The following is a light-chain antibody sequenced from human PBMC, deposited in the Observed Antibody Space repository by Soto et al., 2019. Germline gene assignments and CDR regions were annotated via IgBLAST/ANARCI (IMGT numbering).Light chain of an antibody. J-gene: IGLJ1*01. CDR1: SNDVGGYNY. Sequence: QSASVSGSPGQSVTISCTGTSNDVGGYNYVSWYQQHPGKAPKLVIYEVSHRPSGISGRFSGSKSGNTASLTISGLQVDDEADYFCSSYTTSSPYVFGAGTKLTVL. V-gene: IGLV2-14*01. CDR3: SSYTTSSPYV. CDR2: EVS.